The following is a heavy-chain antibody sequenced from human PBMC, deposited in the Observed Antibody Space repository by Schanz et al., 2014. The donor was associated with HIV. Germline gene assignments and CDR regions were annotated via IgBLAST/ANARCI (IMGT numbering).Heavy chain of an antibody. CDR3: GRGTRYERDYVGPRSDGMDV. CDR1: GGSFNGHY. J-gene: IGHJ6*02. Sequence: QVQVQQWGAGLLKPSETLTLTCVVYGGSFNGHYWTWIRQPPGKGLEWIGGVRHIGGTNYNPSLKSRVTMSMDMSKNQFSLNLTSVTAADTAVYFCGRGTRYERDYVGPRSDGMDVWGQGTTVIVSS. CDR2: VRHIGGT. V-gene: IGHV4-34*02. D-gene: IGHD4-17*01.